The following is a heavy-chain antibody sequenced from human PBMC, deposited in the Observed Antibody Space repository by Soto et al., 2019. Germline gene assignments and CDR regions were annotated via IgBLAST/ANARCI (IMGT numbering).Heavy chain of an antibody. D-gene: IGHD6-19*01. J-gene: IGHJ4*02. V-gene: IGHV5-10-1*01. CDR1: GYSFSRYW. Sequence: PGESLQISCKAPGYSFSRYWISWVRQMPGKGLEWMGRLDPSDSYTSYSPSFQGHVTISTDKSISTAYLQWSSLKASDSAMYYCARPLTSSWNCEFWGQGTPVTVSS. CDR3: ARPLTSSWNCEF. CDR2: LDPSDSYT.